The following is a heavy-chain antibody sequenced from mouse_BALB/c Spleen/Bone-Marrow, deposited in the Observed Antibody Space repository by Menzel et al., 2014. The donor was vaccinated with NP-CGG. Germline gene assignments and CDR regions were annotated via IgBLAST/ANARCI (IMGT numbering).Heavy chain of an antibody. CDR1: GYSITSGYS. CDR3: ARTDGYYAMDY. D-gene: IGHD2-3*01. J-gene: IGHJ4*01. CDR2: IHYSGYT. Sequence: EVKLEESGPDLVKPSQSLSLTCTVTGYSITSGYSWHWIRQFPGNILEWMGYIHYSGYTNYNPSLKSRISITRDTSKNQXFLXLNSVTTEDTATYYCARTDGYYAMDYWGQGTSVTVSS. V-gene: IGHV3-1*02.